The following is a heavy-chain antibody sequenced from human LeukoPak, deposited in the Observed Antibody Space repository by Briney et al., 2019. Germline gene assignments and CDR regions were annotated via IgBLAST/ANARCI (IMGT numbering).Heavy chain of an antibody. CDR3: ARDHLSSNDAFDI. Sequence: ASVKVSCKASGYTFTSYDINWVRQATGQGLEWMGWMNPNSGNTGYAQKFQGRVTMTRNTSISTAYMELSSLRSEDTAVYYCARDHLSSNDAFDIWGQGTMVTVSS. V-gene: IGHV1-8*01. CDR2: MNPNSGNT. J-gene: IGHJ3*02. CDR1: GYTFTSYD. D-gene: IGHD3-16*01.